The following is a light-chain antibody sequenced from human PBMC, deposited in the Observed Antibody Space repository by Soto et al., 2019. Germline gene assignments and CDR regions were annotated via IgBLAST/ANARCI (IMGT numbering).Light chain of an antibody. J-gene: IGKJ1*01. CDR2: AAS. CDR3: QQANSFPS. Sequence: DIQMTQSPSSVSASVGDRVTITYRASQDISSWLVWKQQKPGQAPKLLIYAASSFESGVPSRFSCSGSGTDFTLTISILQPKDFATYDVQQANSFPSFGQGTKVYIK. V-gene: IGKV1-12*02. CDR1: QDISSW.